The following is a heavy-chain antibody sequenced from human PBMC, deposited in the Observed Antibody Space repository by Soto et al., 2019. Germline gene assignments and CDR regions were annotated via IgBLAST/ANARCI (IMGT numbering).Heavy chain of an antibody. V-gene: IGHV3-33*01. CDR2: IWYDGSNK. Sequence: GGSLRLSCAASGFTFSSYGMQWVRQAPGKGLEWVAVIWYDGSNKYYADSVKGRFTISRDNSKNTLYLQMNSLRAEDAAVYYCARGQVGATDYYYYYMDVWGKGTTVTVS. CDR1: GFTFSSYG. D-gene: IGHD1-26*01. J-gene: IGHJ6*03. CDR3: ARGQVGATDYYYYYMDV.